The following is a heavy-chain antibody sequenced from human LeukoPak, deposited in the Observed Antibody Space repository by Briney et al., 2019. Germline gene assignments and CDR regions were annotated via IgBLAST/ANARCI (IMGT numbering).Heavy chain of an antibody. CDR3: ASYDSSGYYSLDY. D-gene: IGHD3-22*01. J-gene: IGHJ4*02. Sequence: ASVKVSCKASGGTFSSYAISWVRQAPGQGLEWMGWISAYNGNTNYAQKLQGRVTMTTDTSTSTAYMELRSLRSDDTAVYYCASYDSSGYYSLDYWGQGTLVTVSS. CDR1: GGTFSSYA. CDR2: ISAYNGNT. V-gene: IGHV1-18*01.